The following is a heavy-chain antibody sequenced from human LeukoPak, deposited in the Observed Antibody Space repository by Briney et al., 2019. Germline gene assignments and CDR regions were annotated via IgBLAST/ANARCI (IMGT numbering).Heavy chain of an antibody. CDR3: VKGSSSGSYFDY. CDR1: GFTFSRYA. CDR2: ISSNGGST. Sequence: PGGPLRLSCSASGFTFSRYAMHWVRQAPGKGLEYVSAISSNGGSTYYADSVKGRFTISRDNSRNTLHLQMSSLRVEDTAVYYCVKGSSSGSYFDYWGQGTLVTVSS. V-gene: IGHV3-64D*06. D-gene: IGHD3-10*01. J-gene: IGHJ4*02.